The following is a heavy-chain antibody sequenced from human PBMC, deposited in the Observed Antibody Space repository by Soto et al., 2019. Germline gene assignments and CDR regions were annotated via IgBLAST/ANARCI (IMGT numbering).Heavy chain of an antibody. Sequence: HVQLQESGPGLVKPSETLSLTCTVSGGSISSYYWSWIRQPPGKGLEWIGYIYYSGSTNYNPSLKIRDTISVNTSENQFSLKLSSVTAADTAVYYCARVEVTTFGLAEVNWFDPRCRGSPVTVS. V-gene: IGHV4-59*01. CDR1: GGSISSYY. CDR2: IYYSGST. CDR3: ARVEVTTFGLAEVNWFDP. J-gene: IGHJ5*02. D-gene: IGHD3-3*01.